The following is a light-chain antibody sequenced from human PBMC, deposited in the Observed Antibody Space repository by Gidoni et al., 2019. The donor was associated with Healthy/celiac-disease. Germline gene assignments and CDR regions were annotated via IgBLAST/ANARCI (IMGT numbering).Light chain of an antibody. V-gene: IGLV2-23*01. CDR2: EGS. CDR1: RSAVGSYNL. CDR3: CSYAGSSNVV. J-gene: IGLJ2*01. Sequence: QSALTQPASVSGSPAQSITIPCTGTRSAVGSYNLVSWYQQHPGKAPKLMIYEGSKRPSGVSNRFSGSKSGNTASLTISGLQAEDEADYYCCSYAGSSNVVFGGGTKLTVL.